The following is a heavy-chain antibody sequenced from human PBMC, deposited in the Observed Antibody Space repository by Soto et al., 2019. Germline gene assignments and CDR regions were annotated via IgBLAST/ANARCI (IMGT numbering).Heavy chain of an antibody. Sequence: EAQLVESGGGLVQPGGSLKLSCAASGFTFSGSAMHWVRQASGKGLEWVGRIRSKANSYATAYAASVKGRFTISRDDSKNTAYLQMNSLKTEDTAVYYCTRRDSSSSTWGQGTLVTVSS. D-gene: IGHD6-6*01. CDR2: IRSKANSYAT. CDR1: GFTFSGSA. V-gene: IGHV3-73*02. CDR3: TRRDSSSST. J-gene: IGHJ4*02.